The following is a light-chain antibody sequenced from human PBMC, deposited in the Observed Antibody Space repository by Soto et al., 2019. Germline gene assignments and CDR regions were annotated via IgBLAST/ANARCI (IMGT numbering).Light chain of an antibody. CDR3: QQSYSTPYT. CDR1: QSISNY. J-gene: IGKJ2*01. Sequence: DIQLTQSTSSLSASIRYRVSITGRASQSISNYLNWYQQKPGKAPKLLISAASSLQSGVPSRFSGSGSGTDFTLTISSLQPEDFATYYCQQSYSTPYTLGQGTKVDI. V-gene: IGKV1-39*01. CDR2: AAS.